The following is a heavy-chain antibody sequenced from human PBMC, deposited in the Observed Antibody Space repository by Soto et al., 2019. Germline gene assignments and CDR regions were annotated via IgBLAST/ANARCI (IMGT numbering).Heavy chain of an antibody. CDR3: ARENMETIFGVVVIPHFDY. CDR2: TYYKSKWYN. J-gene: IGHJ4*02. CDR1: GDSVSSNSAA. V-gene: IGHV6-1*01. Sequence: PSQTLSLTCAISGDSVSSNSAAWNWIRQSPSRGLEWLGRTYYKSKWYNDYAVSVKGRITINPDTSKNHFSLQLNSVTPEDTAVYYCARENMETIFGVVVIPHFDYWGQGTLVTVSS. D-gene: IGHD3-3*01.